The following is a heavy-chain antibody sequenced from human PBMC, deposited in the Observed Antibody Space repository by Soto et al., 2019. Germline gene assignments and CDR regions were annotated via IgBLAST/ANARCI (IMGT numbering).Heavy chain of an antibody. D-gene: IGHD4-17*01. CDR1: GGSISSYY. CDR2: IYYSGST. J-gene: IGHJ5*02. CDR3: ARTSTNWFDP. Sequence: LSLTCTVSGGSISSYYWSWIRQPPGKGLEWIGYIYYSGSTNYNPSLKSRVTISVDTSKNQFSLKASDTAIYYCARTSTNWFDPWGQGTLGTVSS. V-gene: IGHV4-59*12.